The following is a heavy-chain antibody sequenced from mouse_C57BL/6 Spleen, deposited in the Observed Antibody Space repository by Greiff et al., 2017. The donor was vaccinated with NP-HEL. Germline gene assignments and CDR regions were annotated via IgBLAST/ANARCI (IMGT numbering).Heavy chain of an antibody. D-gene: IGHD2-5*01. CDR2: IYPGDGDT. V-gene: IGHV1-82*01. CDR3: AREPYYSNYVYYAMDY. J-gene: IGHJ4*01. CDR1: GYAFSSSW. Sequence: QVQLQQSGPELVKPGASVKISCKASGYAFSSSWMNWVKQRPGKGLEWIGRIYPGDGDTNYNGKFKGKATLTADKSSSTAYMQLSSLTSEDSAVYFCAREPYYSNYVYYAMDYWGQGTSVTVSS.